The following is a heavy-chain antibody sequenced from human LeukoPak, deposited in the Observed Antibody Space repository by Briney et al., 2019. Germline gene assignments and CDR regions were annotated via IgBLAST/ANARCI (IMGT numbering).Heavy chain of an antibody. V-gene: IGHV3-48*03. Sequence: AGSLRLSCAASGFTFSSYEMNWVRQAPGKGLEGVSYISSSGSTIYYADSVKGRFTISRDNAKTSLYLQMYSLRAEDTAVNNCSSMTGYSSGWPDYWGQGTLVTVSS. J-gene: IGHJ4*02. CDR3: SSMTGYSSGWPDY. CDR2: ISSSGSTI. CDR1: GFTFSSYE. D-gene: IGHD6-19*01.